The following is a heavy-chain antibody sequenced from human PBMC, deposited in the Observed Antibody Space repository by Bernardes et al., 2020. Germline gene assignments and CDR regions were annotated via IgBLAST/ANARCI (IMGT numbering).Heavy chain of an antibody. CDR2: IVVGSGNT. D-gene: IGHD1-26*01. V-gene: IGHV1-58*01. CDR3: AADNMGAANFDY. CDR1: GFTFSSSA. J-gene: IGHJ4*02. Sequence: SLKASCKASGFTFSSSAVQWVRQARGQRLEWIGWIVVGSGNTNYAQRFQERVTITRDMSTSTAYMELSSLRSEDTAVYYCAADNMGAANFDYWGQGTLVTVSS.